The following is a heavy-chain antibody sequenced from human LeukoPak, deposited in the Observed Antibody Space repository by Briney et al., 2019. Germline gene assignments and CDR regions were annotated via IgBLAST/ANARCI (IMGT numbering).Heavy chain of an antibody. V-gene: IGHV4-59*08. J-gene: IGHJ4*02. CDR3: ARQREPGGYSSS. D-gene: IGHD6-13*01. Sequence: SETLSLTCTVSGGSISSYYWSWIRQPPGKGLEWIGYIYYSGSTNYNPSLKSRVTISVDTSKNQFSLKLSSVAAADTAVYYCARQREPGGYSSSWGQGTLVTVSS. CDR2: IYYSGST. CDR1: GGSISSYY.